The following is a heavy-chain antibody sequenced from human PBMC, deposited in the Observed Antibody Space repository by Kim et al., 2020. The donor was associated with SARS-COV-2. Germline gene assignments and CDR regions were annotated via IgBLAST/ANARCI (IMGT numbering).Heavy chain of an antibody. CDR2: INGDGSST. J-gene: IGHJ4*02. Sequence: GGSLRLSCVASGFTFSSDWMHWVRQAPGKGLVWVSRINGDGSSTNYADSVKGRFTISSDNAKNTLYLQMNSLRAEDTAVYYCARRRYTSNWYYFDYWGQGTLVTVSS. CDR1: GFTFSSDW. D-gene: IGHD6-13*01. CDR3: ARRRYTSNWYYFDY. V-gene: IGHV3-74*01.